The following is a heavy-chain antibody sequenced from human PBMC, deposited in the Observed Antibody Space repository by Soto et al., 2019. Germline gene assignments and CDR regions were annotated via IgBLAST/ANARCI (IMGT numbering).Heavy chain of an antibody. Sequence: QVQLVQSGAEVKKPGSSVKVSCKASGGTFSSYAISWVRQAPGQGLEWMGGIIPIFGTANYAQKFQGRVTITADESTSTAYMGLGSLRSEDTAVYYCARGGGSGSFRYHALDVWGQGTTVTVSS. CDR2: IIPIFGTA. J-gene: IGHJ6*02. CDR1: GGTFSSYA. V-gene: IGHV1-69*12. CDR3: ARGGGSGSFRYHALDV. D-gene: IGHD3-10*01.